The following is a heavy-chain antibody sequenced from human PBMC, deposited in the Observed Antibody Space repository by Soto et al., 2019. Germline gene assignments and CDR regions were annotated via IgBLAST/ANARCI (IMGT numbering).Heavy chain of an antibody. J-gene: IGHJ4*02. CDR1: GGSISSYY. V-gene: IGHV4-59*08. D-gene: IGHD5-18*01. CDR2: IYYSGST. CDR3: ARHRDPISGVRDTFALDY. Sequence: PSETLSLTCTVSGGSISSYYWSWIRQPPGKGLEWIGYIYYSGSTNYNPSLKSRVTISVDTSKNQFSLKLSSVTAADTAVYYCARHRDPISGVRDTFALDYWGQGTLVTVSS.